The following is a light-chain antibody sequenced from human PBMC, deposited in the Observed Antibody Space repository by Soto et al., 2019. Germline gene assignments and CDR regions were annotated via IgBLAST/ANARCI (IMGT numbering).Light chain of an antibody. CDR3: CSYAGSSTYV. V-gene: IGLV2-11*01. Sequence: QSVLTQPRSVSGSPGQSVTISCTGTSSDVGNYNYVSWWQQHPGKAPKLMIYDVSKRPSGVPDRFSGSKSGNTASLTISGLQAEDEADYSCCSYAGSSTYVFGTGTKVTVL. CDR1: SSDVGNYNY. CDR2: DVS. J-gene: IGLJ1*01.